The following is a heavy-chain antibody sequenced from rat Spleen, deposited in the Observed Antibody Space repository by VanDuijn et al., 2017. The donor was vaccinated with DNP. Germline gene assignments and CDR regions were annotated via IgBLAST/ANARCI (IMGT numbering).Heavy chain of an antibody. Sequence: EVKLVASGGGLVQPGRSLKLSCAVSGFTLSDYYMAWVRQGPTKGLEWVAYISYDVGNTYYRDSVKGRFTNSRDNAKSTLYLEMNSLRSEDMATYYCARHVLPLRVWDYWGQGVMVTVSS. CDR3: ARHVLPLRVWDY. CDR2: ISYDVGNT. J-gene: IGHJ2*01. CDR1: GFTLSDYY. V-gene: IGHV5-22*01. D-gene: IGHD1-4*01.